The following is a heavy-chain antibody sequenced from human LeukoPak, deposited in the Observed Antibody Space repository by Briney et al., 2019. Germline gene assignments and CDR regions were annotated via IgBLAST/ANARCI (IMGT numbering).Heavy chain of an antibody. CDR1: GYTLTELS. CDR2: FDPEDGET. D-gene: IGHD6-13*01. J-gene: IGHJ4*02. Sequence: ASVKVSCKVSGYTLTELSMHWVRQAPGKGLEWMGGFDPEDGETIYAQKFHGRVTMTEDTSTDTAYMELSSLRSEDTAVYYCATVVGSSWYSRVWYYFDYWGQGTLVTVSS. V-gene: IGHV1-24*01. CDR3: ATVVGSSWYSRVWYYFDY.